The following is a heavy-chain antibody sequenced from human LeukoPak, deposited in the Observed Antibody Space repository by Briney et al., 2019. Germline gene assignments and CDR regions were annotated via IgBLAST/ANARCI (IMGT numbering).Heavy chain of an antibody. CDR2: INWNGGST. D-gene: IGHD1-26*01. Sequence: AGGSLRLSGAASGFSFDDYGMSWVRQAPGKGLEWVSGINWNGGSTGYADSVKGRFTLSRDNAKNSLYLQMNSLRAEDTALYYCARGIVGATLGFPDAFDIWGQGTMVTVSS. J-gene: IGHJ3*02. V-gene: IGHV3-20*04. CDR3: ARGIVGATLGFPDAFDI. CDR1: GFSFDDYG.